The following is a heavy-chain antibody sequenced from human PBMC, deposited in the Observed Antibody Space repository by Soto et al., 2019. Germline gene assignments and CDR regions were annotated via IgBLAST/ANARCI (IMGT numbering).Heavy chain of an antibody. Sequence: TLSLTCPVSGGSSSSYYWSWIRQPPGKGLEWIGYIYYSGSTKYNPSLKSRVTISVDTSKNQFSLKLSSVTAADTAVYYCARVASGWYWDFDYWGQGTLVTVS. CDR1: GGSSSSYY. CDR3: ARVASGWYWDFDY. V-gene: IGHV4-59*01. D-gene: IGHD6-19*01. CDR2: IYYSGST. J-gene: IGHJ4*02.